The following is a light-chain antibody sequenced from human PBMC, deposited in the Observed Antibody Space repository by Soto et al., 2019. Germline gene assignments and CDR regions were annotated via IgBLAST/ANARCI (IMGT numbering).Light chain of an antibody. CDR2: GAS. J-gene: IGKJ2*01. Sequence: EIVLTQSPGTLSLSPGERATLSCRASQSVSSRLLAWYQQKPGQAPRLLMYGASIMATGIPDRFSGTGSGTDFTLTISSLEPEDFAVYYCQQYGSSPYTFGRGTKLDIK. CDR3: QQYGSSPYT. CDR1: QSVSSRL. V-gene: IGKV3-20*01.